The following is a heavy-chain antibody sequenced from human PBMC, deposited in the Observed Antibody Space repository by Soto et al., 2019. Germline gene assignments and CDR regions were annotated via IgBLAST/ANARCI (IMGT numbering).Heavy chain of an antibody. V-gene: IGHV3-33*01. CDR1: GFTFSSYG. CDR2: IWYDGSNK. D-gene: IGHD5-18*01. J-gene: IGHJ6*02. CDR3: AREEGGNRYGRVYGMDV. Sequence: QVQLVESGGGVVQPGRSLRLSCAASGFTFSSYGMHWVRQAPGKGLEWVAVIWYDGSNKYYADSVKGRFNISRDNSNNTLDLQMNRLKAEHTTVYYYAREEGGNRYGRVYGMDVWGQGTTVT.